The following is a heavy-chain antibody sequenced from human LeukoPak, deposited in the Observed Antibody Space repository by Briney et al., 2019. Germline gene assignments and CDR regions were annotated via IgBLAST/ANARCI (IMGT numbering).Heavy chain of an antibody. CDR2: INPNSGGT. V-gene: IGHV1-2*05. D-gene: IGHD2-15*01. CDR3: AIAGGGSDAFDI. J-gene: IGHJ3*02. CDR1: GYTFTPYY. Sequence: GASVKVSCKASGYTFTPYYIHWVRQAPGQGLEWMGRINPNSGGTSYAQKFQGRVTMTRDTSISTAYMELSRLRSDDTVVYYCAIAGGGSDAFDIWGQGTMVTVSS.